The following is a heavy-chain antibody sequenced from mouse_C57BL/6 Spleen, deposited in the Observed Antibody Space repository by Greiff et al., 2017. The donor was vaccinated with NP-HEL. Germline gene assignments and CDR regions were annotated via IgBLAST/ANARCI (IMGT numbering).Heavy chain of an antibody. J-gene: IGHJ4*01. CDR3: ARDGYYVGAMDY. V-gene: IGHV5-6*01. Sequence: EVKLVESGGDLVKPGGSLKLSCAASGFTFSSYGMSWVRQTPDKRLEWVATISSGGSYTYYPDSVKGRFPISRDNAKNTLYLQMRSLKSEDTAMYYCARDGYYVGAMDYWGQGTSVTVSS. CDR1: GFTFSSYG. CDR2: ISSGGSYT. D-gene: IGHD2-3*01.